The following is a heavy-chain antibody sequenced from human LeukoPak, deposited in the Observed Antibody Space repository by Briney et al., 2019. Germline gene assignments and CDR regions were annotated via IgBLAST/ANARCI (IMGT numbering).Heavy chain of an antibody. CDR1: GFTFSSYW. D-gene: IGHD1-26*01. CDR3: TQYPPLYSGTSPLDY. CDR2: IRSKAYGGTT. J-gene: IGHJ4*02. Sequence: QPGGSLRLSCAASGFTFSSYWMSRVRQAPGKGLEWVGFIRSKAYGGTTEYAASVKGRFTISRDDSKSIAYLQMNSLKTEDTAVYYCTQYPPLYSGTSPLDYWGQGTLVTVSS. V-gene: IGHV3-49*04.